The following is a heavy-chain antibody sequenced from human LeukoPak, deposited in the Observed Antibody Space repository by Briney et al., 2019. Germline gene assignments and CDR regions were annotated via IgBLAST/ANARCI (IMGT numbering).Heavy chain of an antibody. J-gene: IGHJ4*02. V-gene: IGHV1-2*02. CDR2: INPNSGGT. CDR1: GYTFTSYG. CDR3: ARDRDGYTGADY. Sequence: GASVKVSCKASGYTFTSYGISWVRQAPGQGLEWMGWINPNSGGTNYAQKFQGRVTMTRDTSISTAYMELSRLRSDDTAVYYCARDRDGYTGADYWGQGTLVTVSS. D-gene: IGHD5-24*01.